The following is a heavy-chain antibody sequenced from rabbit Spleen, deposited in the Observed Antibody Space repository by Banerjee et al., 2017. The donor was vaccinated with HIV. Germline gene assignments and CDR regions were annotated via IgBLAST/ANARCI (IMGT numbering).Heavy chain of an antibody. V-gene: IGHV1S45*01. D-gene: IGHD6-1*01. CDR2: IYTDTETT. CDR1: GFTFSSYW. CDR3: ARDDNTYGNGFAL. Sequence: QEQLEESGGDLVKPEGSLTLTCTASGFTFSSYWICWVRQAPGKGLELIACIYTDTETTYYTTWAKGRFTISKTSSTAVTLQMTSLTAADTAAYFCARDDNTYGNGFALWGPGTLVTVS. J-gene: IGHJ4*01.